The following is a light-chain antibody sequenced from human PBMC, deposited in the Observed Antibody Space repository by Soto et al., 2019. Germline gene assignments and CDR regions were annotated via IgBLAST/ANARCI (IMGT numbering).Light chain of an antibody. CDR3: ATWDGSLPGEV. CDR1: SSNIGNNY. Sequence: QSVLTQSPSVSAAPGQKVTISCSGSSSNIGNNYVSWYQQLPGTAPKLLIYDNNKRPSVIPDRFSGSKSGTSGTLDITGLQTGDEADYYCATWDGSLPGEVFGGGTQLTVL. J-gene: IGLJ2*01. V-gene: IGLV1-51*01. CDR2: DNN.